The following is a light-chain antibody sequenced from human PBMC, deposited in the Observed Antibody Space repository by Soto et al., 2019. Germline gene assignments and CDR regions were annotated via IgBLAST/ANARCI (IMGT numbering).Light chain of an antibody. V-gene: IGLV2-14*01. Sequence: LTQPASVSGSPGQSITISCTGTTNDVGGYNYVSWYQQHPGKAPKLMIYEVTNRPSGVSNRFSGSKSGNTASLTISGLQAEDEADYFCSSFTSTNTVYVFGSGTKVTVL. CDR2: EVT. J-gene: IGLJ1*01. CDR1: TNDVGGYNY. CDR3: SSFTSTNTVYV.